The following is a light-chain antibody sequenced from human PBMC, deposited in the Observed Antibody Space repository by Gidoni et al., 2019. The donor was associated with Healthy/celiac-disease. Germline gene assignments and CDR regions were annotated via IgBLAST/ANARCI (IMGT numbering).Light chain of an antibody. J-gene: IGLJ2*01. CDR2: DVR. CDR1: SSDVGGYNY. V-gene: IGLV2-14*01. CDR3: SSYTSSSTL. Sequence: QSALTQPASVSGSTGQSITISCTGTSSDVGGYNYVSWYQQHPGKAPKLMIYDVRNRPSGVSNRFAGSKPSNTASLTISGLQAEDEADYDCSSYTSSSTLFGGGTKLTVL.